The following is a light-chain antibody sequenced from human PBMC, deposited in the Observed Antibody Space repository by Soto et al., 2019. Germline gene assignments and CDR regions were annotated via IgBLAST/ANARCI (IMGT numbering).Light chain of an antibody. J-gene: IGKJ5*01. CDR2: DAS. CDR1: QSVSSY. V-gene: IGKV3-11*01. CDR3: QQSSSWPRT. Sequence: ELVLTQSPATLPLAPGDRATLSCRASQSVSSYFAWYQQKPGQAPRLLIYDASNMATGIPARFSGSGSGTDCTLNISSLEAEELAVYYCQQSSSWPRTFGQGTRLEIK.